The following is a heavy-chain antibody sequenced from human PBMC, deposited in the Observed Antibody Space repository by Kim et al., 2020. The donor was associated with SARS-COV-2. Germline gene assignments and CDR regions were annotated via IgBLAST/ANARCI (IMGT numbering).Heavy chain of an antibody. J-gene: IGHJ4*02. V-gene: IGHV3-9*01. CDR2: ITWNSDYI. Sequence: GGSLRLSCVASGFSVEDYAMNWVRQAPGKGLEWICGITWNSDYIKYADSVKGRFTISRDNAKSSLYLQMDSLRTEDTALYYCAKDLGANANYWGQGTLVTVSS. CDR3: AKDLGANANY. D-gene: IGHD1-26*01. CDR1: GFSVEDYA.